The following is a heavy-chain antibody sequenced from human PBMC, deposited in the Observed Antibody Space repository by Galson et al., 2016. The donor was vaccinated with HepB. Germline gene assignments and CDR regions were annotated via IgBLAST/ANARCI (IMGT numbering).Heavy chain of an antibody. J-gene: IGHJ6*04. Sequence: SLRLSCAASGFTFSSYEMNWVRQAPGKGLEWVSYISSSGSTIYYADSVKGRFTISRDNAKNSLYLQINSLRGEDTAVYYCAKGDTIFGGYYGMDVWGKGTTVTVSS. V-gene: IGHV3-48*03. CDR3: AKGDTIFGGYYGMDV. CDR2: ISSSGSTI. CDR1: GFTFSSYE. D-gene: IGHD3-3*01.